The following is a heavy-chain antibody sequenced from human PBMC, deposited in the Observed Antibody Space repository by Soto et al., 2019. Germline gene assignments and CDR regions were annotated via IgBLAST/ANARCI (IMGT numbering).Heavy chain of an antibody. CDR2: IYYSGST. V-gene: IGHV4-31*03. CDR3: VREVFGSGTGRFDP. D-gene: IGHD3-10*01. Sequence: SETLSLTCSVSCGSISSGGYYWSWIRQHPGKGLEYIGYIYYSGSTYYNPSLKSRVTTSVDTSKNQFSLKLSSVTAADTAVYYCVREVFGSGTGRFDPWGQGTLVTVSS. J-gene: IGHJ5*02. CDR1: CGSISSGGYY.